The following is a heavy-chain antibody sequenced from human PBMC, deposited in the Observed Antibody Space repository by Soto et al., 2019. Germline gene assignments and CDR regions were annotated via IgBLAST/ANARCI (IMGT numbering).Heavy chain of an antibody. CDR3: AKVGATNDY. Sequence: QVPLVESGGGVVQPGRSLRLSCAASGFTFSSYAMHWVRQAPGKGLEWVAVISYDGSNKYYADSVKGRFTISRDNSKNTLYLQMNSLRAEDTAVYYCAKVGATNDYWGQGTLVTVSS. J-gene: IGHJ4*02. V-gene: IGHV3-30-3*01. CDR1: GFTFSSYA. CDR2: ISYDGSNK. D-gene: IGHD1-26*01.